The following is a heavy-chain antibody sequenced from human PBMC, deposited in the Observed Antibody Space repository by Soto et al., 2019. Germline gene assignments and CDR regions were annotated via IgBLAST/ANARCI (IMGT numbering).Heavy chain of an antibody. V-gene: IGHV4-59*01. CDR1: TGSTNGYY. Sequence: PSETLSLTCRVSTGSTNGYYWNWIRQSPGKGLEWIAFIYSSGSTNYNPSLKSRATISVDRSKNQVSLKLTSVTAADTAVYYCARGKRDSTSCLDVWGQGTTVTVSS. CDR2: IYSSGST. CDR3: ARGKRDSTSCLDV. J-gene: IGHJ6*02. D-gene: IGHD2-2*01.